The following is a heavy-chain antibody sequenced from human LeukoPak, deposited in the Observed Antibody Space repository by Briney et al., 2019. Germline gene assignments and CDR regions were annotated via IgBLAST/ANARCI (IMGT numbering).Heavy chain of an antibody. CDR3: ARGSYDSSGYLYYYCYYMDV. D-gene: IGHD3-22*01. J-gene: IGHJ6*03. CDR2: INHSGST. V-gene: IGHV4-34*01. Sequence: SETLSLTCAVYGGSFSGYYWSWIRQPPGKGLEWIGEINHSGSTNYNPSLKSRVTISVDTSKNQFSLKLSSVTAADTAVYYCARGSYDSSGYLYYYCYYMDVWGKGTTVTISS. CDR1: GGSFSGYY.